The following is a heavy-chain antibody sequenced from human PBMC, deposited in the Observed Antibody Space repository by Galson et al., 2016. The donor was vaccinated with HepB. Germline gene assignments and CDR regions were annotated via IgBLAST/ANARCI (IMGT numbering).Heavy chain of an antibody. CDR1: GASIRSSRSYY. J-gene: IGHJ1*01. V-gene: IGHV4-39*01. CDR3: AKHQWLFWPLGP. Sequence: SETLSLTCTVSGASIRSSRSYYWGWIRQPPGKGLEWIGSVYYTGSTYLNPSLKSRVIMSVDTSKNQFSLRLTSVAAADTAVYYCAKHQWLFWPLGPWGQGTLVTVSS. CDR2: VYYTGST. D-gene: IGHD6-19*01.